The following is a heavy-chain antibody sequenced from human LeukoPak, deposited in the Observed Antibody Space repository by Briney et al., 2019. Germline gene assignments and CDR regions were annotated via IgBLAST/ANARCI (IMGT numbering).Heavy chain of an antibody. CDR2: IYSGGST. J-gene: IGHJ4*02. V-gene: IGHV3-66*02. CDR1: GFTVSSNY. Sequence: AGGSLRLSCAASGFTVSSNYMSWVRQAPGKELEWGSVIYSGGSTYYADSVKGRFTISRDNSKNTLYLQMNRLRAEDTAVYYCARDSSGGGGHFDYWGQGTLVTVSS. CDR3: ARDSSGGGGHFDY. D-gene: IGHD1-14*01.